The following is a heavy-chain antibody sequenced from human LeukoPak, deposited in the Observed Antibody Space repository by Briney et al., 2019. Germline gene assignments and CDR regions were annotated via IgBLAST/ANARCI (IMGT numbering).Heavy chain of an antibody. Sequence: GGSLRLSCAASGFIFNNYAMSWVRQAPGKGLEWVSAISSLGGSTYYADSVKGRFTLSRDTSKDVLYLQMNSLRVEDTAVYYCAKDRRSYSLKGLFGDAFDIWGQGAMVNV. CDR2: ISSLGGST. J-gene: IGHJ3*02. CDR1: GFIFNNYA. CDR3: AKDRRSYSLKGLFGDAFDI. D-gene: IGHD3-10*01. V-gene: IGHV3-23*01.